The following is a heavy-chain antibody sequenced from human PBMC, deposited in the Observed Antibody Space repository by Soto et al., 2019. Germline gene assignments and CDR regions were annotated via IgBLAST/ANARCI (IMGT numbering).Heavy chain of an antibody. CDR1: GGTFSSYA. D-gene: IGHD4-17*01. V-gene: IGHV1-69*13. CDR3: ARGTPLRWPRGWFDP. CDR2: IIPIFGTA. Sequence: SVKVSCKASGGTFSSYAISWVRQAPGQGLEWMGGIIPIFGTANYAQKFQGRVTITADESTSTAYMELSSLRSEDTAVYHCARGTPLRWPRGWFDPWGQGTLVTVSS. J-gene: IGHJ5*02.